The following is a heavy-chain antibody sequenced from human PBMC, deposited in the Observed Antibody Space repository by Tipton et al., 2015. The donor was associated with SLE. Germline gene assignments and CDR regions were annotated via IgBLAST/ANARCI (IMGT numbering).Heavy chain of an antibody. CDR1: GGSISSHY. J-gene: IGHJ2*01. CDR2: IYYSGST. Sequence: TLSLTCTVSGGSISSHYWSWIRQPPGKGLEWIGYIYYSGSTNYNPSLKSRVTISVDTSKNQFSLKLSSVTAADTAVYYCARCADRGYSYGSVFDLWGRGTLATVSS. D-gene: IGHD5-18*01. CDR3: ARCADRGYSYGSVFDL. V-gene: IGHV4-59*11.